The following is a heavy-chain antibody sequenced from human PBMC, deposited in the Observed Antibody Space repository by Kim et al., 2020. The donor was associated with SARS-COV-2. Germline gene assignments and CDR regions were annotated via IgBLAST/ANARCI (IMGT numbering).Heavy chain of an antibody. D-gene: IGHD6-19*01. J-gene: IGHJ4*02. Sequence: ASVKVSCKASGYTFTGYYMHWVRQAPGQGLEWMGLINPNSGGTNYAQKFQGWVTMTRDTSISTAYMELSRLRSDDTAVYYCARDSGIAVASFDYWGQGTLVTVSS. CDR3: ARDSGIAVASFDY. CDR1: GYTFTGYY. V-gene: IGHV1-2*04. CDR2: INPNSGGT.